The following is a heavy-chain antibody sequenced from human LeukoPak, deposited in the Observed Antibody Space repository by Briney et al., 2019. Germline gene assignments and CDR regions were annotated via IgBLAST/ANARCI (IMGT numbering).Heavy chain of an antibody. CDR2: INAGNGNT. Sequence: ASVNVSCKASGYTFTSYAMHWVRQAPGQRLEWVGWINAGNGNTKYSQKFQGRVTITRDTSASTAYMELSSLRSEDTAVYYCARDRSYSPTDYWGQGTLVTVSS. CDR1: GYTFTSYA. CDR3: ARDRSYSPTDY. V-gene: IGHV1-3*01. J-gene: IGHJ4*02. D-gene: IGHD6-13*01.